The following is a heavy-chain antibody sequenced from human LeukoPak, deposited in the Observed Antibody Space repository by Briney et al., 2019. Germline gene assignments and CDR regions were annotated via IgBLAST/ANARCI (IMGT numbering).Heavy chain of an antibody. D-gene: IGHD3-16*01. Sequence: GGSLRLSCAASGFTFSSHGMNWVRQAPGKGLEWVSGISPSGGITYYTDSVKGRFAISRDNSKNAQSLQMNSLRAEDTAVYYCAKDDDWGRYKHWGQGTLVTVSS. CDR1: GFTFSSHG. V-gene: IGHV3-23*01. CDR3: AKDDDWGRYKH. CDR2: ISPSGGIT. J-gene: IGHJ1*01.